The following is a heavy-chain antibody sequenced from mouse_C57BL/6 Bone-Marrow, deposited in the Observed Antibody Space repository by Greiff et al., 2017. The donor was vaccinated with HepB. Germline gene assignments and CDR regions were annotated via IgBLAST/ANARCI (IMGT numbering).Heavy chain of an antibody. Sequence: QVQLQQPGAELVKPGASVKLSCKASGYTFTSYWMQWVKQRPGQGLEWIGELDPSDSYTNYNQKFKGKATLTVDTSSSTAYMQLSSLTSEDSAVYYCARVYYSNHTGWFAYWGQGTLVTVSA. CDR3: ARVYYSNHTGWFAY. CDR2: LDPSDSYT. D-gene: IGHD2-5*01. CDR1: GYTFTSYW. V-gene: IGHV1-50*01. J-gene: IGHJ3*01.